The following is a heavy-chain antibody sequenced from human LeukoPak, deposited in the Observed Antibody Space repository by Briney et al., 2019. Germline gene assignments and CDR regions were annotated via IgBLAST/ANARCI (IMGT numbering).Heavy chain of an antibody. CDR3: ARDAQQWRVLYYMDV. V-gene: IGHV3-7*01. Sequence: GGSLRLSCVASGFTFSSRDWMTWVRQAPGKGLEWVANIKQDGSEKNYVDSVKGRFTISRDNSKNTLYLQMNSLRAEDTAVYYCARDAQQWRVLYYMDVWGKGTTVTVSS. D-gene: IGHD6-19*01. J-gene: IGHJ6*03. CDR1: GFTFSSRDW. CDR2: IKQDGSEK.